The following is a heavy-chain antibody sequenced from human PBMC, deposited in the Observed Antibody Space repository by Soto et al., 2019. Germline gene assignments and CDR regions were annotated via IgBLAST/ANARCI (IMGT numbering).Heavy chain of an antibody. J-gene: IGHJ6*02. CDR3: AREDVTYDFWSGYYYYGMDV. D-gene: IGHD3-3*01. Sequence: PGGSLRLSCAASGFTFSSYGMHWVRQAPGKGLEWVAVIWYDGSNKYYADSVKGRFTISRDNSKNTLYLQMNSLRAEDTAVYYCAREDVTYDFWSGYYYYGMDVWGQGTTVTVSS. CDR2: IWYDGSNK. V-gene: IGHV3-33*01. CDR1: GFTFSSYG.